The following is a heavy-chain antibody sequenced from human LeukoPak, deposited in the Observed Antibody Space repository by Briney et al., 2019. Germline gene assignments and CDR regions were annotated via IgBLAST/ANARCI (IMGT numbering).Heavy chain of an antibody. Sequence: PGGALRLSCAASGFTFSSYAMSWVRQAPGKGLEWVSAISGSGGSTYYADSVKGRFTISRDNAKNSLYLQMNSLRAEDTAVYYCARGAKGAFDIWGKGTMVSVS. CDR2: ISGSGGST. CDR3: ARGAKGAFDI. CDR1: GFTFSSYA. J-gene: IGHJ3*02. V-gene: IGHV3-23*01.